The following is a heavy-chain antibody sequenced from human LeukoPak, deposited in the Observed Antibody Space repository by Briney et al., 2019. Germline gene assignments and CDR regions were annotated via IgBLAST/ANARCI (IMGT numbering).Heavy chain of an antibody. CDR3: GREVAGTRFDY. V-gene: IGHV4-59*01. CDR2: IYYSGST. J-gene: IGHJ4*02. Sequence: SETLSLTCTVSGGSISSYYWSWIRQPPGKGLEWIGYIYYSGSTNYNPSLKSRVTISVDTSKNQFSLKLSSVTAADTAVYYCGREVAGTRFDYWGQGTLVTVSS. D-gene: IGHD6-19*01. CDR1: GGSISSYY.